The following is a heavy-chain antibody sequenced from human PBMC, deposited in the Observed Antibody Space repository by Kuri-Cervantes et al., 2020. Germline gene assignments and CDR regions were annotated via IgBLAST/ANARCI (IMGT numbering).Heavy chain of an antibody. J-gene: IGHJ6*03. CDR2: ISLTGVTI. D-gene: IGHD3-3*01. V-gene: IGHV3-11*04. CDR3: AREEYYDFWSGYYSDYHYYMDV. CDR1: GFTFSDYY. Sequence: GGSLRLSCAASGFTFSDYYMSWIRQAPGKGLEWLSYISLTGVTIYYADSVKGRFTISRDNAKNSLYLQMNSLRAEDTAVYYCAREEYYDFWSGYYSDYHYYMDVWGKGTTVTVSS.